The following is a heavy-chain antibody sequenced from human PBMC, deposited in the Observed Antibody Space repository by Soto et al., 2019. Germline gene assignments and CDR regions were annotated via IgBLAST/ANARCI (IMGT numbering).Heavy chain of an antibody. CDR2: IIPIFGTA. D-gene: IGHD4-17*01. Sequence: QVQLVQSGAEVKKPGSSVKVSCKASGGTFSSYAISWVRQAPGQGLEWMGGIIPIFGTANYAQKFQGRVTNTADETTSTAYMELSSLRSDDTAVYYCARTWTTVTCYYCDGMDVWGQGTTVTVSS. CDR1: GGTFSSYA. CDR3: ARTWTTVTCYYCDGMDV. V-gene: IGHV1-69*01. J-gene: IGHJ6*02.